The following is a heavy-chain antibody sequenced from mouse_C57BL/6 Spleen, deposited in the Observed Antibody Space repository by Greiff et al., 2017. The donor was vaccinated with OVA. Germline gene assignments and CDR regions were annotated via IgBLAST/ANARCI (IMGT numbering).Heavy chain of an antibody. D-gene: IGHD2-2*01. CDR1: GFTFSSYT. CDR3: ARRVTSYYFDY. CDR2: ISGGGGNT. Sequence: EVQVVESGGGLVKPGGSLKLSCAASGFTFSSYTMSWVRQTPEKRLEWVATISGGGGNTYYPDSVKGRFTISRDNAKNTLYLQMSSLRSEDTALYYCARRVTSYYFDYWGQGTTLTVSS. J-gene: IGHJ2*01. V-gene: IGHV5-9*01.